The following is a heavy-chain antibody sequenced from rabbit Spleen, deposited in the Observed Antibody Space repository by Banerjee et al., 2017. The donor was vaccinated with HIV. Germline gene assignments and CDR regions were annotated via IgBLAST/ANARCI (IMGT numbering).Heavy chain of an antibody. Sequence: QSLEESGGDLVKPGASLTLSCKASGFSISSSYWICWVRQAPGKGLEWISCIAGSSSGFTYSATWAKGRFTCSKTSSTTVTLQVTSLTVADTATYFCARDLTGVIGWNFGWWGQGTLVTVS. CDR3: ARDLTGVIGWNFGW. CDR1: GFSISSSYW. J-gene: IGHJ3*01. V-gene: IGHV1S40*01. D-gene: IGHD4-1*01. CDR2: IAGSSSGFT.